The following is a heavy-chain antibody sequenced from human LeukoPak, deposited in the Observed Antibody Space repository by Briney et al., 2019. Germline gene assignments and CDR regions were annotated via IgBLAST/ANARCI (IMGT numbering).Heavy chain of an antibody. J-gene: IGHJ3*02. Sequence: SVKVSCKASEGTFSSYAISWVRQAPGQGLEWMGGIIPIFGTANYAQKFQGRVTITADESTSTAYMELSSLRSEDTAVYYCARVQEMGDYDSSGYPLRAFDIWGQGTMVTVSS. D-gene: IGHD3-22*01. CDR1: EGTFSSYA. CDR3: ARVQEMGDYDSSGYPLRAFDI. V-gene: IGHV1-69*13. CDR2: IIPIFGTA.